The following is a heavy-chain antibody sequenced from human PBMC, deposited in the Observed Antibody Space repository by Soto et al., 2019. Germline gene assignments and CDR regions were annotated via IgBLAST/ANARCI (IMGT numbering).Heavy chain of an antibody. CDR1: GITFSSYW. CDR3: ARISGYSYGFSFDY. Sequence: GGSLRLSCAASGITFSSYWMSWVRQAPGKGLEWVANIKQDGREKYYGDSVKGRFTISRDNAKNTLYLQMNSLRAEDTAVYYCARISGYSYGFSFDYWGQGTLVTVSS. V-gene: IGHV3-7*01. D-gene: IGHD5-18*01. J-gene: IGHJ4*02. CDR2: IKQDGREK.